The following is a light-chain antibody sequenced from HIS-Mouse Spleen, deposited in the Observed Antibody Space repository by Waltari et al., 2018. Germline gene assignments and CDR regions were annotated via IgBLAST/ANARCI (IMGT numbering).Light chain of an antibody. V-gene: IGLV3-1*01. CDR1: KLGDKY. J-gene: IGLJ2*01. Sequence: SYELTQPPSVSVSPGQTASITCSGDKLGDKYACWYQQKPGQSPVLVIYQDSKRPSGILVRFSGTNSGNAATLTISGTQAMDEADSYCQAWDSSTAVFGGGTKLTVL. CDR2: QDS. CDR3: QAWDSSTAV.